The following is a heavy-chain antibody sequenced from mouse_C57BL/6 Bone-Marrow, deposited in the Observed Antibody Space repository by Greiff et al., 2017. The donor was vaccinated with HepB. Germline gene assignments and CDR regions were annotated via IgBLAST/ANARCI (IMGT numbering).Heavy chain of an antibody. CDR1: GYTFTDYY. J-gene: IGHJ2*01. V-gene: IGHV1-75*01. D-gene: IGHD1-1*01. CDR2: IFPGSGST. CDR3: AREEAITTVVAVDY. Sequence: QVQLQQSGPELVKPGASVKISCKASGYTFTDYYINWVKQRPGQGLEWIGWIFPGSGSTYYNEKFKGKATLTVDKSSSTAYMLLSSLTSEDSAVYFCAREEAITTVVAVDYWGQGTTLTVSS.